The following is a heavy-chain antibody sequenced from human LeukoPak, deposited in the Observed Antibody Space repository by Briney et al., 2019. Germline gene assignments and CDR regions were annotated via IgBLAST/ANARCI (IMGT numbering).Heavy chain of an antibody. V-gene: IGHV4-39*01. J-gene: IGHJ4*02. CDR3: ASLSSGWYKVVS. Sequence: SETLSLTCTVSGGSFSSSSYFWVWLGQPPGKGREGIGNIYYSGNTYYNPSLKTRVTISVDTSKNQFSLKLSSVPAADPAVYYCASLSSGWYKVVSWGQGTLVTVSS. CDR2: IYYSGNT. D-gene: IGHD6-19*01. CDR1: GGSFSSSSYF.